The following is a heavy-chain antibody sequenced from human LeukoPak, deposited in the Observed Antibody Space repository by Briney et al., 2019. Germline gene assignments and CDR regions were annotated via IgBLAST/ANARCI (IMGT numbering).Heavy chain of an antibody. CDR2: FDPEDGET. J-gene: IGHJ1*01. CDR3: AIGAPIVVVMEYFQH. V-gene: IGHV1-24*01. Sequence: ASVKVSCKVSGYTLSELSIHWVRQAPGKGLEWMGGFDPEDGETIYAQRFQGRVSMTEDASTDTAYMDLSSLRSGDTAVYYCAIGAPIVVVMEYFQHWGQGTLVTVSS. D-gene: IGHD3-22*01. CDR1: GYTLSELS.